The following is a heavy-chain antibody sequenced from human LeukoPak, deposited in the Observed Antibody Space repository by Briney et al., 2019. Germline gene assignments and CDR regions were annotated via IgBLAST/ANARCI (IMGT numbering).Heavy chain of an antibody. CDR2: IGGSGGST. CDR1: GFTFSNCA. J-gene: IGHJ6*02. D-gene: IGHD4-11*01. CDR3: ASTVTTSYGMDV. V-gene: IGHV3-23*01. Sequence: GGSLRLSCAASGFTFSNCAMSWVRQAPGKELEWVSTIGGSGGSTYYADSVKGRLTISRDNSKNTLYLQMNSLRAEDTAIYYCASTVTTSYGMDVWGQGTTVTVSS.